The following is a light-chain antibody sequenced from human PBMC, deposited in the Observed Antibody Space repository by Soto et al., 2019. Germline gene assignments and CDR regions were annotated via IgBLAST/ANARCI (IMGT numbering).Light chain of an antibody. J-gene: IGLJ2*01. Sequence: QSVLTQPASVSGSPGQSITFSCTGTSSDVGAYNYVSWYQQHPGKAPKLLIYDVSNRPSGVSNRFSGSKSGNTASLTISWLQAEDGADYYFSSYTSSSTVVFGGGTKVTVL. V-gene: IGLV2-14*01. CDR1: SSDVGAYNY. CDR3: SSYTSSSTVV. CDR2: DVS.